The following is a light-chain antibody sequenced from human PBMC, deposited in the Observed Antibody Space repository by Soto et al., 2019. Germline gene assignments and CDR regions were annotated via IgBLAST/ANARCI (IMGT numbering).Light chain of an antibody. CDR2: DAS. V-gene: IGKV3-20*01. J-gene: IGKJ1*01. CDR1: QSVISSA. CDR3: QQYGSSPPT. Sequence: EIVLTQSPGTLSLSPGQRATLSCRASQSVISSALAWYRQNPGQTPRLLIYDASTRATGVPDRFSGSGSGPEYTLTISRLEPEDFAVYSCQQYGSSPPTFGQGTQVDIK.